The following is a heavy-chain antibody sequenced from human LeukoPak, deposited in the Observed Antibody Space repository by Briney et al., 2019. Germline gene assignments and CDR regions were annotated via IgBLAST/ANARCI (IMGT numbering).Heavy chain of an antibody. Sequence: ASVKVSCKASGYTFTCYYMHWMRQAPGQGLEWMGWINPNSGGTNYAQKFQGRVTMTRDTSISTAYMELSRLRSDDAAVYYCAREPTSGSYRFFDYWGQGTLVTVSS. CDR3: AREPTSGSYRFFDY. D-gene: IGHD1-26*01. CDR2: INPNSGGT. J-gene: IGHJ4*02. V-gene: IGHV1-2*02. CDR1: GYTFTCYY.